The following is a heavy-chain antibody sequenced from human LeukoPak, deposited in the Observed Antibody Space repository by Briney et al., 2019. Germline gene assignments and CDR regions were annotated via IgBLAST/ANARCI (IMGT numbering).Heavy chain of an antibody. CDR2: VSYDGSNK. CDR3: AKGSRRFYDILDY. J-gene: IGHJ4*02. V-gene: IGHV3-30*18. Sequence: GGSLRLSCAASGFTFSNFGMHWARQAPGKGLEWVAVVSYDGSNKYYADSGKGRFSISRDNSKNTVYLQMNSLRAEGAAVYYCAKGSRRFYDILDYWGQGTLLTVSS. D-gene: IGHD3-9*01. CDR1: GFTFSNFG.